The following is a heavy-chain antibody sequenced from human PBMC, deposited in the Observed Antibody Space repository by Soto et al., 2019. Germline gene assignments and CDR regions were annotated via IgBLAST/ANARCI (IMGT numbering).Heavy chain of an antibody. J-gene: IGHJ4*02. Sequence: SETLSLTCTVSGGSISSSGYYWGWIRQPPGKGLEWIGSIYYSGSTYYNPSLKSRVTISVDTSKNQFSLKLSSVTAADTAVYYCARPRYYYGSGSYYNDLSDYWGQGTLVTVSS. CDR3: ARPRYYYGSGSYYNDLSDY. V-gene: IGHV4-39*01. D-gene: IGHD3-10*01. CDR1: GGSISSSGYY. CDR2: IYYSGST.